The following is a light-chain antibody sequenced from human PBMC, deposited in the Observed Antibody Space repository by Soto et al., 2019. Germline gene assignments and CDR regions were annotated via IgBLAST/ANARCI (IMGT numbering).Light chain of an antibody. CDR1: QGISSY. J-gene: IGKJ1*01. Sequence: AIRMTQSPSSLSASTGDRVTITCRASQGISSYLAWYQQKPGKAPKVLIYDASSLQSGVPSRFSGSGSGTEFTLTISSLQPEDFAIYYCQQYNSYSPWTFGQGTKVDIK. V-gene: IGKV1-8*01. CDR2: DAS. CDR3: QQYNSYSPWT.